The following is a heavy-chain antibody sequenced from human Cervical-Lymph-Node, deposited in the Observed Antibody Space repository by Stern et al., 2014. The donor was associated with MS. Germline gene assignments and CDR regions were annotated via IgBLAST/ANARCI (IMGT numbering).Heavy chain of an antibody. Sequence: QLVQSGGGVVQPGRSLRLSCAASGFASNMYSMHWVRQAPGKGLEWVAVISYDGSNKLYVDSVKGRFTISRDNPKNTLYLQMNSLRTEDTAVYYCAREGDRHRYVFDVWGQGTMVTVSA. CDR2: ISYDGSNK. V-gene: IGHV3-30*04. D-gene: IGHD3-22*01. CDR1: GFASNMYS. CDR3: AREGDRHRYVFDV. J-gene: IGHJ3*01.